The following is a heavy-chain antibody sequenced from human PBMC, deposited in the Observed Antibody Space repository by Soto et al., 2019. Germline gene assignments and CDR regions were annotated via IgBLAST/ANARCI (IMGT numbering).Heavy chain of an antibody. Sequence: PSETLCLTSTISGGSINNYYGSWIRQPPGKALEFIGYIYYSGSTTYNPSLKSRVTISVDTSKNQFSLNLSSVTAADTAVYYCARVHRYCSGGSCYLFDYWGQGTQVTVSS. CDR1: GGSINNYY. CDR3: ARVHRYCSGGSCYLFDY. V-gene: IGHV4-59*01. D-gene: IGHD2-15*01. J-gene: IGHJ4*02. CDR2: IYYSGST.